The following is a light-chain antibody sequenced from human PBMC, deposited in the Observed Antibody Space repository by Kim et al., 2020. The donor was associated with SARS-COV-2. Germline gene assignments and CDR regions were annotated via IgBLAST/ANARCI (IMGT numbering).Light chain of an antibody. Sequence: EIVLTQSPGTLSLSPGESATLSCRASQSVSSSYLAWYQLKPGQAPMLLIDGASTRATGIPDRFSGSGSGTAFTLTISRLEPEDFAVYHWQQYGTPPHTFGQGTKLEI. CDR1: QSVSSSY. J-gene: IGKJ2*01. V-gene: IGKV3-20*01. CDR3: QQYGTPPHT. CDR2: GAS.